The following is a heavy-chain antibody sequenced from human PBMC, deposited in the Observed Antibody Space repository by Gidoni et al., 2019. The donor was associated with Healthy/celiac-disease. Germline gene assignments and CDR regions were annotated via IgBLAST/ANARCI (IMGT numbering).Heavy chain of an antibody. CDR3: AKGDDFWSGSINWFDP. CDR1: GFPFSSYA. CDR2: MRGSGGST. J-gene: IGHJ5*02. V-gene: IGHV3-23*01. Sequence: EVQLLESGGGFVQPGGSLRLSCAASGFPFSSYAMSWVRQAPGKGLEWVSAMRGSGGSTYYADAVKGRFTISRDNSKNTLYLQMNSLRAEDTAVYYCAKGDDFWSGSINWFDPWGQGTLVTVSS. D-gene: IGHD3-3*01.